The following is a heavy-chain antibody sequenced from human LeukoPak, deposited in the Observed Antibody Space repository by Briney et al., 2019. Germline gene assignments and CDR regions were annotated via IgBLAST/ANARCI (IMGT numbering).Heavy chain of an antibody. CDR3: ATAIVGATYDY. J-gene: IGHJ4*02. V-gene: IGHV1-8*01. CDR1: GYTFTSYD. Sequence: ASVKVSCKASGYTFTSYDINWVRQATGQGLEWMGWMNPNSGNTGYAQKFQGRVTMTRNTSISTAYMELSRLRSDDTAVYYCATAIVGATYDYWGQGTLVTVSS. CDR2: MNPNSGNT. D-gene: IGHD1-26*01.